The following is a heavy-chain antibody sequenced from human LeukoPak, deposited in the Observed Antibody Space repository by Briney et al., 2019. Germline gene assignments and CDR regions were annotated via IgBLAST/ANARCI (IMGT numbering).Heavy chain of an antibody. CDR2: ISSSSSYI. Sequence: PGGSLRLSCAASGFTLSSYSMNWVRQAPGKGLEWVSSISSSSSYIYYADSVKGRFTISRDNAKNSLYLQMNSLRAEDTAVYYCARVLGYSYGTLIYYGMDVWGQGTTVTVSS. CDR3: ARVLGYSYGTLIYYGMDV. D-gene: IGHD5-18*01. V-gene: IGHV3-21*01. J-gene: IGHJ6*02. CDR1: GFTLSSYS.